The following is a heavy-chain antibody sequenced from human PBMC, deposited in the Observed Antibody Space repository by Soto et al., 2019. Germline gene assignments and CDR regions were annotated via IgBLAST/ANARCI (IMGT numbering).Heavy chain of an antibody. CDR2: IIPIFGTA. D-gene: IGHD2-21*02. Sequence: QVQLVQSGAEVKKPGSSVKVSCKASGGTFSSYAISWVRQAPGQGLEWMGGIIPIFGTANYAQKFQGRVTITADEATSTAYMELSSLRSEDTAVYYCARAGSYCGGDCYHYFDYWGQGTLVTFSS. CDR3: ARAGSYCGGDCYHYFDY. V-gene: IGHV1-69*01. CDR1: GGTFSSYA. J-gene: IGHJ4*02.